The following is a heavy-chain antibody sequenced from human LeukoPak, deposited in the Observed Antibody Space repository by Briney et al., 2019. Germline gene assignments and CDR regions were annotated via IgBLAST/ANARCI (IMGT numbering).Heavy chain of an antibody. D-gene: IGHD3-22*01. J-gene: IGHJ4*02. CDR3: ATGGSGYYFYFEN. CDR2: ISGSGGYT. V-gene: IGHV3-23*01. CDR1: GFTFRSYA. Sequence: QPGGSLRLSCAVSGFTFRSYAMSWVRQAPGKGLEWVSGISGSGGYTYYADSVKGRFTIFRDNAKNTLHLQMNSLRDEDTAMYYCATGGSGYYFYFENWGQGTLVTVSS.